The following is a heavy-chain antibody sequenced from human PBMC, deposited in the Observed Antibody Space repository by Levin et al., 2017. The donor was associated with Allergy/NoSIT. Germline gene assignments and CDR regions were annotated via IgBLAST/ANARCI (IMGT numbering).Heavy chain of an antibody. CDR1: GGSISSGDYY. CDR3: AGRLCGGDCYSHAFDI. J-gene: IGHJ3*02. V-gene: IGHV4-30-4*01. CDR2: IYYSGST. D-gene: IGHD2-21*02. Sequence: SQTLSLTCTVSGGSISSGDYYWSWIHQPPGKGLEWIGYIYYSGSTYYNPSLKSRVTISVDTSKNQFSLKLSSVTAADTAVYYCAGRLCGGDCYSHAFDIWGQGTMVTVSS.